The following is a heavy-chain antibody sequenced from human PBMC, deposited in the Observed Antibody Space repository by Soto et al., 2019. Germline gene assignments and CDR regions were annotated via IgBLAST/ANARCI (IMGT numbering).Heavy chain of an antibody. Sequence: EVRLLESGGGLIQPGGSLRLSCAASGFTFSSYVMSWVSQAPGTGLEWVSGISGSGTNTYYADSVKGRFTISRDNSKNTLYLQMTSLRAEDTAEYYCAKDNSPYSGYNSFDYWGEGTLVTVSS. D-gene: IGHD5-12*01. V-gene: IGHV3-23*01. CDR1: GFTFSSYV. J-gene: IGHJ4*02. CDR3: AKDNSPYSGYNSFDY. CDR2: ISGSGTNT.